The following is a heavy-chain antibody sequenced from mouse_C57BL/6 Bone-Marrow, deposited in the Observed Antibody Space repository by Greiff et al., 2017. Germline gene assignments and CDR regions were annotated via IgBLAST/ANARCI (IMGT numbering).Heavy chain of an antibody. CDR3: AREGYCGSGEY. CDR1: GYTFTRYG. Sequence: QVQLKESGAELARPGASVKLSCKASGYTFTRYGISWVKQRTGQGLEWIGEIYPRSGNTSYNEKFKGKATLTADKSSSTAYMEHRSLTSADSAVYLGAREGYCGSGEYWGQGTTLTVSS. CDR2: IYPRSGNT. J-gene: IGHJ2*01. D-gene: IGHD1-1*01. V-gene: IGHV1-81*01.